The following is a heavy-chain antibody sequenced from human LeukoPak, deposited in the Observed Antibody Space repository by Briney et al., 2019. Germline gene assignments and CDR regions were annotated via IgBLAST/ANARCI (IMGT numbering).Heavy chain of an antibody. Sequence: GGSLRLSCAASGFTFSSYAMHWVRQAPGKGLEWGAVISYDGSNKYYADSVKGRFTISRDNSKNTLYLQMNSLRAEDTAIYYCAKEYTGTFSPFPSYFDNWGQGTLVTVSS. J-gene: IGHJ4*02. D-gene: IGHD1-26*01. V-gene: IGHV3-30*04. CDR2: ISYDGSNK. CDR3: AKEYTGTFSPFPSYFDN. CDR1: GFTFSSYA.